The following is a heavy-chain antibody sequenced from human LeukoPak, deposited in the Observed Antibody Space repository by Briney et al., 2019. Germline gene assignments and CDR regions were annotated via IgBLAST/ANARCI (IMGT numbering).Heavy chain of an antibody. CDR2: ISGSGGST. V-gene: IGHV3-23*01. D-gene: IGHD3-22*01. CDR3: AKVPRYYYDSSGYYLPPFFDY. Sequence: GGSLRLSCAASGFTFSSYAMSWVRQAPGKGLEWVSAISGSGGSTNYADSVKGRFTISRDNSKNTLYLQMNSLRAEDTAVYYCAKVPRYYYDSSGYYLPPFFDYWGQGTLVTVSS. J-gene: IGHJ4*02. CDR1: GFTFSSYA.